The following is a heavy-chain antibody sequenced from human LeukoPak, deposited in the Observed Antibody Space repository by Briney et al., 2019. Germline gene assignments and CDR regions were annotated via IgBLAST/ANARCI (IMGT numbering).Heavy chain of an antibody. CDR2: IYYSGDT. Sequence: RTSETLSLTCTVSGGSIGNNRYYWGWIRQPPGKGLEWIGNIYYSGDTSYNPSLKSRVTMSVNTPKNQFSLKLSSVTAADTAVYYCARDRVRFGELSYFDYWGQGSLVTVSP. D-gene: IGHD3-10*01. CDR1: GGSIGNNRYY. CDR3: ARDRVRFGELSYFDY. V-gene: IGHV4-39*07. J-gene: IGHJ4*02.